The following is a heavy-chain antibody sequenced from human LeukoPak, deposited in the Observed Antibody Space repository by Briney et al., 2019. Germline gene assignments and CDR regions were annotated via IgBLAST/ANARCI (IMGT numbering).Heavy chain of an antibody. D-gene: IGHD2-2*01. V-gene: IGHV3-21*01. CDR3: ARRIVVVPAAWDV. Sequence: GGSLRPSCAASGFTFSSYSMNWVRQAPGKGLEWVSSISSSSSYIYYADSVKGRFTISRDNAKNSLYLQMNSLRAEDTAVYYCARRIVVVPAAWDVWGKGTTVTVSS. CDR1: GFTFSSYS. CDR2: ISSSSSYI. J-gene: IGHJ6*04.